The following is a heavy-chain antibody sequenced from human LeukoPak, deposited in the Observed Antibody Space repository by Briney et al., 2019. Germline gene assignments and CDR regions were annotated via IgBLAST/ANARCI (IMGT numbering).Heavy chain of an antibody. J-gene: IGHJ4*02. Sequence: GGSLRLSCAASGFTFSSYSMNWVRQAPGEGLEWVSSISSSSSYIYYADSVKGRFTISRDNAKNSLYLQMNSLRAEDTAVYYCARDRGSGWYLGYWGQGTLVTVSS. CDR1: GFTFSSYS. CDR3: ARDRGSGWYLGY. D-gene: IGHD6-19*01. V-gene: IGHV3-21*01. CDR2: ISSSSSYI.